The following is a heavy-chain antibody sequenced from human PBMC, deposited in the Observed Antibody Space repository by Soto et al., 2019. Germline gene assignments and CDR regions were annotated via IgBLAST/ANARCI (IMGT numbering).Heavy chain of an antibody. D-gene: IGHD4-4*01. Sequence: GGSLRLSCAASGFTFSSYAMSWVRQAPEKGLEWVSAISGSGGSTYYADSVKGRFTISRDNSKNTLYLQMNSLRAEDTAVYYCANYLMSTVKDYDYWGQGALVTVSS. CDR2: ISGSGGST. CDR3: ANYLMSTVKDYDY. CDR1: GFTFSSYA. V-gene: IGHV3-23*01. J-gene: IGHJ4*02.